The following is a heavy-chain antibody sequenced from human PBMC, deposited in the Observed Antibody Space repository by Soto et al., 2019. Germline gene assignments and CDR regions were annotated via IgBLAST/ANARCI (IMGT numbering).Heavy chain of an antibody. D-gene: IGHD3-3*01. CDR2: ISYDGSNK. J-gene: IGHJ4*02. V-gene: IGHV3-30-3*01. CDR3: ARDQPPYDFWSGYPDD. CDR1: GFTFSSYA. Sequence: GGSLRLSCAASGFTFSSYAMHWVRQAPGKGLEWVAVISYDGSNKYYADSVKGRFTISRDNSKNMLYLQMNSLRAEDTAVYYCARDQPPYDFWSGYPDDWGQGTLVTVSS.